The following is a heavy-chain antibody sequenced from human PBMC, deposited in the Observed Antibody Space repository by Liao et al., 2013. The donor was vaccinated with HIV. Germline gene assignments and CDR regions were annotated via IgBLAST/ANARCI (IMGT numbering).Heavy chain of an antibody. CDR3: ARAQKYRRGLLDY. D-gene: IGHD3-10*01. CDR1: GGSISSYY. J-gene: IGHJ4*02. Sequence: QVQLQESGPGLVKPSETLSLTCTVSGGSISSYYWSWIRQPPGKGLEWIGYMFYSGSANYNPSLKSRVTISVDTSKNQFSLKLSSVTAADTAVYYCARAQKYRRGLLDYWGQGTLVTVSS. CDR2: MFYSGSA. V-gene: IGHV4-59*12.